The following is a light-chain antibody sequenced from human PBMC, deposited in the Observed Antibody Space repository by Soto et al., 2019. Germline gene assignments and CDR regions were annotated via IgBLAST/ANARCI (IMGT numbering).Light chain of an antibody. CDR2: NAF. CDR1: QSVSSN. CDR3: QQYDNWPGT. V-gene: IGKV3-15*01. J-gene: IGKJ1*01. Sequence: EIAMTQSPATLSVSPGERATLSCRASQSVSSNLAWYQQRPGQAPSLLIYNAFTRATGVPARFSGSGSGTEFTLTISSLQSEDFAVYYCQQYDNWPGTFGQGTKVDIK.